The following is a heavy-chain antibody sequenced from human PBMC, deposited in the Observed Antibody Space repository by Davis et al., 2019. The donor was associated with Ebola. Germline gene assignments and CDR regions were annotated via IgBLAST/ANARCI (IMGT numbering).Heavy chain of an antibody. J-gene: IGHJ4*02. V-gene: IGHV3-23*01. CDR3: ARRSYPDY. CDR1: GFTFSSYT. Sequence: GESLKISCAASGFTFSSYTMSWVRQAPGKGLEWVSAISGSGGSTYYADSVKGRFTISRDNSKNTLYLQMNSLRAEDTAVYYCARRSYPDYWGQGTLVTVSS. CDR2: ISGSGGST.